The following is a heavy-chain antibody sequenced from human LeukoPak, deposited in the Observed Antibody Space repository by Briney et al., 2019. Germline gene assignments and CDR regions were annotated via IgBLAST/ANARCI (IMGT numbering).Heavy chain of an antibody. CDR1: GYTFTGYY. CDR3: ARDNWADNFGVANNWFDP. Sequence: SSVKVSCKASGYTFTGYYMHWVRQAPGQGLEWVGWINPNSGGTNYAQKFQGRVTMTRDTSISTAYMELSRLRSDDTAVYYCARDNWADNFGVANNWFDPWGQGTLVTVSS. CDR2: INPNSGGT. J-gene: IGHJ5*02. D-gene: IGHD3-3*01. V-gene: IGHV1-2*02.